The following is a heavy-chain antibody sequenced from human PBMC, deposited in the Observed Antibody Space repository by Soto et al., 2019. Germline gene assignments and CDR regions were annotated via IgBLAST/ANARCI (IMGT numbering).Heavy chain of an antibody. D-gene: IGHD6-13*01. CDR2: IFHSGRT. V-gene: IGHV4-4*02. CDR1: GGSISSNNW. Sequence: SETLSLTCTVSGGSISSNNWWIWVRQPPGKGLEWIGEIFHSGRTTYNPSLKSRVTMSVDKSKNQFSLELNSVTAADTAVYYCGASSLCVGYLDLWGQGTLVTVSS. CDR3: GASSLCVGYLDL. J-gene: IGHJ5*02.